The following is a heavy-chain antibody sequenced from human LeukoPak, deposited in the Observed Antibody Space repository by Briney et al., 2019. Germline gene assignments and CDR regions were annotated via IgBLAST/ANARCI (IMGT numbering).Heavy chain of an antibody. CDR3: ARAIRYYVDSSGFYYMDV. J-gene: IGHJ6*03. CDR1: GGSISSGSYY. V-gene: IGHV4-39*07. CDR2: IYYSGST. D-gene: IGHD3-22*01. Sequence: PSETLSLTCTVSGGSISSGSYYWSWIRQPAGKGLEWIGSIYYSGSTYYNPSLKSRVTISVDTSKNQFSLKLTSVTAADTAVYYCARAIRYYVDSSGFYYMDVWGKGTTVTVSS.